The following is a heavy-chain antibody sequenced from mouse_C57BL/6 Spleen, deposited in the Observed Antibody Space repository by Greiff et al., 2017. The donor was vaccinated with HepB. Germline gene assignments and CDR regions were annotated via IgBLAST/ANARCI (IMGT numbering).Heavy chain of an antibody. CDR2: ISDGGSYT. CDR1: GFTFSSYA. J-gene: IGHJ3*01. D-gene: IGHD2-1*01. CDR3: ARDPDYGSLFAY. V-gene: IGHV5-4*01. Sequence: EVKLVESGGGLVKPGGSLKLSCAASGFTFSSYAMSWVRQTPEKRLEWVATISDGGSYTYYPDNVKGRFTISRDNAKNNLYLQMSHLKSEDTAMYYCARDPDYGSLFAYWGQGTLVTVSA.